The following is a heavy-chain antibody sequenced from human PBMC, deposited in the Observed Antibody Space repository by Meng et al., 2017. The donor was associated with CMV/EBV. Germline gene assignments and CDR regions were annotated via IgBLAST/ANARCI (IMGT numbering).Heavy chain of an antibody. V-gene: IGHV1-69*05. CDR3: ARPSTIFGEVPTPDYGMDV. J-gene: IGHJ6*02. Sequence: SVKVSCKASGGTFSSYAISWVRQAPGQGLEWMGGIIPIFGTANYAQKFQGRVTITTDESTSTAYMELSSLRSEDTAVYYCARPSTIFGEVPTPDYGMDVWGQGTTVTVSS. CDR2: IIPIFGTA. D-gene: IGHD3-3*01. CDR1: GGTFSSYA.